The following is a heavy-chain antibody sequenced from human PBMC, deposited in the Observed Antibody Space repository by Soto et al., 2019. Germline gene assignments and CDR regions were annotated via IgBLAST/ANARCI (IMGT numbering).Heavy chain of an antibody. CDR1: GGSISSGGYY. V-gene: IGHV4-31*03. J-gene: IGHJ4*02. CDR3: ACGQRSPYFDC. D-gene: IGHD5-12*01. Sequence: PSETLSLTCTVSGGSISSGGYYGTWIRQYPGKGLEWIGYIYYSGITHYNPSLKRRDTTSVYKSKNQFSLNLTSMTAAATAVYYCACGQRSPYFDCWGQLTLFAVSS. CDR2: IYYSGIT.